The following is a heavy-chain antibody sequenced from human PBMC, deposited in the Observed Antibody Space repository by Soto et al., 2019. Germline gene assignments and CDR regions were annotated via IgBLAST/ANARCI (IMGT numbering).Heavy chain of an antibody. CDR3: ARLLTEGATFREDAFDL. J-gene: IGHJ3*01. CDR2: ISTFNGKT. CDR1: RYTFTSHG. Sequence: QIQLVQSGGDVKTPGASVKVSCTTSRYTFTSHGIAWVRQAPGQGLEWMGWISTFNGKTDYAQKFQGRVTMTADTITSTVHMELRSLRSDDTAAYYCARLLTEGATFREDAFDLWGPGTKVTVSS. V-gene: IGHV1-18*01. D-gene: IGHD3-9*01.